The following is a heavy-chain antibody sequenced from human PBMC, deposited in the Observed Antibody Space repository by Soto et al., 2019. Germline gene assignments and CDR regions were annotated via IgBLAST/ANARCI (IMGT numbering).Heavy chain of an antibody. Sequence: GSLRLSCAASGFTFSSYAMSWVRQALGKGLECFSAISGTSGSTYSASSMKGRFTMSRDNSKNTLYLQMNRLRAEDTAVYYCAKDSSRTIYGVVRIGVYFDYWGEGTRVTVSS. CDR1: GFTFSSYA. D-gene: IGHD3-3*01. V-gene: IGHV3-23*01. J-gene: IGHJ4*02. CDR3: AKDSSRTIYGVVRIGVYFDY. CDR2: ISGTSGST.